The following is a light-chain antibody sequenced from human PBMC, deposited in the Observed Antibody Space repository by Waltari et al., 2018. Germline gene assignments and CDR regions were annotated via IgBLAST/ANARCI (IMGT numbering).Light chain of an antibody. V-gene: IGLV2-8*01. CDR2: EVF. J-gene: IGLJ1*01. Sequence: QSALTQPPSASGSPGQSITISCTGTSSDVGGYNHSSWYQQYPGKVPKLLISEVFKRPSGVPSRFSGYKSGNTAYLTVSGLQAEDEADYYCSSSATDGDYFVFGTGTKVTVL. CDR1: SSDVGGYNH. CDR3: SSSATDGDYFV.